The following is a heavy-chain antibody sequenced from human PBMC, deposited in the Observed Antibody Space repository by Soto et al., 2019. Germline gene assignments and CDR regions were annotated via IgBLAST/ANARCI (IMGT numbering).Heavy chain of an antibody. J-gene: IGHJ6*02. CDR2: IWYDGSNT. Sequence: GGSLRVSCAASALTFSSYGMPWIRKTTGKGLEWVAVIWYDGSNTYYADSVKGRFTISRDNSKNTLYLQMSSLRAEDTAVYYCARCFYDMLTGFFHYGMDVWGQGTTVTVS. CDR3: ARCFYDMLTGFFHYGMDV. D-gene: IGHD3-9*01. CDR1: ALTFSSYG. V-gene: IGHV3-33*01.